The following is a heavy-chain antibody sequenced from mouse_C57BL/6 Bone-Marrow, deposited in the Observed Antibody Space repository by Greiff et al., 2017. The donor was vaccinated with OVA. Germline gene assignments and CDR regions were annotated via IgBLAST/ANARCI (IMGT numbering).Heavy chain of an antibody. J-gene: IGHJ4*01. CDR1: GFTFSSYA. Sequence: DVKLVESGGGLVKPGGSLKLSCAASGFTFSSYAMSWVRQTPEKRLEWVATISDGGSYTYYPDNVKGRFTISRDNAKNNLYLQMSHLKSEDTAMYYCARDEDYYGSSYYAMDYWGQGTSVTVSS. V-gene: IGHV5-4*01. CDR3: ARDEDYYGSSYYAMDY. D-gene: IGHD1-1*01. CDR2: ISDGGSYT.